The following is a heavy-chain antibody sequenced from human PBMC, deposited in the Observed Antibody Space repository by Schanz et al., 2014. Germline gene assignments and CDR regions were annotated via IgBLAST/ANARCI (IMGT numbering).Heavy chain of an antibody. CDR3: ARHPPPYSSSPYYWYYGMDV. CDR2: ISNSGYTI. J-gene: IGHJ6*02. CDR1: GFTFSDYY. D-gene: IGHD6-6*01. V-gene: IGHV3-11*01. Sequence: QVQLVESGGGLVKPGGSLRLSCAASGFTFSDYYMNWIRQAPGKGLEWVSYISNSGYTIYYADSVKGRFTISRDNAKTSLYQQMTSRRAEDTPVYYCARHPPPYSSSPYYWYYGMDVWGQGTTVTVSS.